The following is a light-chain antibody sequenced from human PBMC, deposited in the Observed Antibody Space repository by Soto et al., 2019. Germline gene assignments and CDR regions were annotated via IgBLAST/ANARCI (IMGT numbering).Light chain of an antibody. V-gene: IGKV4-1*01. J-gene: IGKJ2*01. CDR1: QSVLYNSNNKNF. Sequence: DTVMTQSPDSLAVSLGERATINCRSSQSVLYNSNNKNFLAWYQQKPGQPPKLLIYWASTRESGVPDRFSGSGSGTNFTLTISSLQAEDVAVYYCQQFYSAPYTFGQGTKLEIK. CDR2: WAS. CDR3: QQFYSAPYT.